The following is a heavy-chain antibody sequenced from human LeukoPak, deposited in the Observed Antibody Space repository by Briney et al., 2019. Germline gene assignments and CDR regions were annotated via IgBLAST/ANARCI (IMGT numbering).Heavy chain of an antibody. J-gene: IGHJ4*02. V-gene: IGHV3-23*01. Sequence: GGSLRLSCAASGFTFSTYGMNWVRQGPGKGLEWVPGISDSGGSTYYADSVKGRFTISRDNSKSTLYLQMNSLRAEDTAVYYCANLHTVSTSVPWGQGTLVTVSS. D-gene: IGHD4-17*01. CDR2: ISDSGGST. CDR1: GFTFSTYG. CDR3: ANLHTVSTSVP.